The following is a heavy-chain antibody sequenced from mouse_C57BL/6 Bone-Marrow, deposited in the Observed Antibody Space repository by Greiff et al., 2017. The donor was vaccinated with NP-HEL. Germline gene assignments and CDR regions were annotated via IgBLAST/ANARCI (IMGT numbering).Heavy chain of an antibody. V-gene: IGHV1-63*01. CDR2: IYPGGGYT. CDR3: ARYGSSPWYFDY. Sequence: VQVVESGAELVRPGTSVKMSCKASGYTFTNYWIGWAKQRPGHGLEWIGDIYPGGGYTNYNEKFKGKATLTADKSSSTAYMQFSSLTSEDSAIYYCARYGSSPWYFDYWGQGTTLTVSS. CDR1: GYTFTNYW. J-gene: IGHJ2*01. D-gene: IGHD1-1*01.